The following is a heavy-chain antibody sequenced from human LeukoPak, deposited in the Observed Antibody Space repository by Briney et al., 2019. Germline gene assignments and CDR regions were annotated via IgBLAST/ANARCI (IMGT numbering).Heavy chain of an antibody. J-gene: IGHJ4*02. CDR2: IIPIFGTA. CDR1: GGTFSSYA. V-gene: IGHV1-69*13. Sequence: ASVKVSCKASGGTFSSYAISWVRQAPGPGLEWMGGIIPIFGTANYAQKFQGRVTTTADESTSTAYMELSSLRSEDTAVYYCARDLGGTTANFDYWGQATLVTVSS. CDR3: ARDLGGTTANFDY. D-gene: IGHD1-7*01.